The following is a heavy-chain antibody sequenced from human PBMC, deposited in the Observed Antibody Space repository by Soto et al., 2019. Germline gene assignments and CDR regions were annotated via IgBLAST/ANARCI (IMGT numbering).Heavy chain of an antibody. CDR3: ARARLSGGPYYYCYGMDF. J-gene: IGHJ6*02. D-gene: IGHD6-19*01. V-gene: IGHV1-2*04. CDR1: GYTFTGYY. Sequence: QVQLVQSGAEVKKPGASVKVSCKASGYTFTGYYMHWVRQAPGQGLEWMGWINPNSGGTNYAQKFQFWVTMTRETFVTTACRELSRGRSDATAMYYWARARLSGGPYYYCYGMDFWGRGSTVTVSS. CDR2: INPNSGGT.